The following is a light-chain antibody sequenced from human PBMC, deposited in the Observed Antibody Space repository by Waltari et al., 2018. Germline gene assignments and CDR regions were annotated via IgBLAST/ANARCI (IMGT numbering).Light chain of an antibody. Sequence: QSVLTQPPSASGTPGQRVTISCSGSSDNIGTNSVNWYQQLPRTAPKLLIYRNNQRPAGVPDRFSGSKSGTSASLAISGLLSDDEADYYCAAWDDSLNGYLFGTGTKVTVL. CDR2: RNN. CDR3: AAWDDSLNGYL. J-gene: IGLJ1*01. CDR1: SDNIGTNS. V-gene: IGLV1-44*01.